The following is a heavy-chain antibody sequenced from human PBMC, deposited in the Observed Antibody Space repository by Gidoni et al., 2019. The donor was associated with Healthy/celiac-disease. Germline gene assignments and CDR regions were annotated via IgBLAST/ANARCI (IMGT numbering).Heavy chain of an antibody. V-gene: IGHV4-34*01. CDR3: ASSTSSSWYLHFDY. CDR2: INHSGST. CDR1: GGSFSGYY. J-gene: IGHJ4*02. D-gene: IGHD6-13*01. Sequence: QVQLQQWGAGLLKPSETLSLTCAVYGGSFSGYYWSWIRQPPGKGLEWIGEINHSGSTNYNPSLKSRVTISVDTSKNQFSLKLSSVTAADTAVYYCASSTSSSWYLHFDYWGQGTLVTVSS.